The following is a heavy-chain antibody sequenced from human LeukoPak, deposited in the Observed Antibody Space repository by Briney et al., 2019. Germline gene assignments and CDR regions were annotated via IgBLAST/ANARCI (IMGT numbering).Heavy chain of an antibody. CDR1: GYSLSSGYY. D-gene: IGHD6-19*01. V-gene: IGHV4-38-2*02. Sequence: SETLSLTCTVSGYSLSSGYYWGWIRQPPGKGLEWLGSIYHSGSTYYNPSLKSRVTISVDTSKNQFSLKLSSVTAADTAVYYCARTTSSGWTWGWGQGTLVTVSS. J-gene: IGHJ4*02. CDR2: IYHSGST. CDR3: ARTTSSGWTWG.